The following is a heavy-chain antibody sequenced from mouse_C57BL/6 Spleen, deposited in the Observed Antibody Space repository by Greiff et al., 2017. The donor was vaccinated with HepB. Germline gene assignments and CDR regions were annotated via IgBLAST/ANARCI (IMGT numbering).Heavy chain of an antibody. CDR1: GFTFSDYG. CDR3: ARTDYGYYFDY. D-gene: IGHD2-4*01. J-gene: IGHJ2*01. CDR2: ISSGSSTI. V-gene: IGHV5-17*01. Sequence: EVQVVESGGGLVKPGGSLKLSCAASGFTFSDYGMHWVRQAPEKGLEWVAYISSGSSTIYYADTVKGRFTISRDNAKNTLFLQMTSLRSEDTAMYYCARTDYGYYFDYWGQGTTLTVSS.